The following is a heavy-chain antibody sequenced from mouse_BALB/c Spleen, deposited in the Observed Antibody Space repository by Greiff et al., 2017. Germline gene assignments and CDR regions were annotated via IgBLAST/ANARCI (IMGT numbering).Heavy chain of an antibody. CDR1: GYTFTDYA. D-gene: IGHD2-10*01. Sequence: QVQLQQSGAELVRPGVSVKISCKGSGYTFTDYAMHWVKQSHAKSLEWIGVISTYYGDASYNQKFKGKATMTVDKSSSTAYMELARLTSEDSAIYYCARTLQEAWFAYWGQGTLVTVSA. CDR2: ISTYYGDA. J-gene: IGHJ3*01. CDR3: ARTLQEAWFAY. V-gene: IGHV1S137*01.